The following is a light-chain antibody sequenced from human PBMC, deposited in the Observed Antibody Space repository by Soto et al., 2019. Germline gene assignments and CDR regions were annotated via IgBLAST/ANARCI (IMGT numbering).Light chain of an antibody. CDR2: KAT. J-gene: IGKJ1*01. V-gene: IGKV1-5*03. Sequence: DIQVTQSPSTLSASVGDRVTITCRASQSISTWLAWFQQKPGRAPKVLISKATTLESRVPSRFSGDGSGTGFTLTISSLQTDDLATYNCQQFGAGSPWTFGQGTKVELK. CDR1: QSISTW. CDR3: QQFGAGSPWT.